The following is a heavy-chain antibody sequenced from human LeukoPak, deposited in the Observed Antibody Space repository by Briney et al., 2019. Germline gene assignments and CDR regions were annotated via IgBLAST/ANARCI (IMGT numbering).Heavy chain of an antibody. CDR3: ARVMTTITTKRFDP. Sequence: SETLSLTCTVSGGSISSYYWSWIRQPPGKGLEWIGYIYYSGSTNYNPSLKGRVTISVDTSKNQFSLKLSSVTAADTAVYYCARVMTTITTKRFDPWGQGTLVTVSS. CDR1: GGSISSYY. V-gene: IGHV4-59*01. CDR2: IYYSGST. D-gene: IGHD4-11*01. J-gene: IGHJ5*02.